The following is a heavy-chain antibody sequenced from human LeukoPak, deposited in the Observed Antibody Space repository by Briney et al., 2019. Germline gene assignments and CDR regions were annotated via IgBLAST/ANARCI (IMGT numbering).Heavy chain of an antibody. CDR2: ISVGGGST. J-gene: IGHJ4*02. V-gene: IGHV3-23*01. D-gene: IGHD6-19*01. CDR3: AKRALYSSGWCHFDY. Sequence: PGGSLRLSCAASGFTFSSYAMSWVRQAPGKGLEWVSAISVGGGSTYYADSVKGRFTISRDNSKNTLYLQMNILRAEDTAVYYCAKRALYSSGWCHFDYWGQGTLVTVSS. CDR1: GFTFSSYA.